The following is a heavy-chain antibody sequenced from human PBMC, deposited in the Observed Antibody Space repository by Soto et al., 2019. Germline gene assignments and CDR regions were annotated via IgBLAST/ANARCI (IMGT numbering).Heavy chain of an antibody. Sequence: QVHLVQSGAEVKKPAASVKVSGKGSGYAFTTYGITWVRQAPGKGLEWMGWISAHNGNTNYAQKLQGRVTVTRDTSTRTAYMALRSLRSDDTAVYYCARGRYGDYWGQGDLVTVSS. CDR1: GYAFTTYG. CDR3: ARGRYGDY. V-gene: IGHV1-18*01. D-gene: IGHD1-1*01. J-gene: IGHJ4*02. CDR2: ISAHNGNT.